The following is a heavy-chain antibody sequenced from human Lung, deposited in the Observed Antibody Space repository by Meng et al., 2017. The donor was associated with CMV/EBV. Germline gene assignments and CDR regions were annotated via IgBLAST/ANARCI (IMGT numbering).Heavy chain of an antibody. CDR2: ISSGGTSR. CDR3: TRGSASWSEYNWFDP. Sequence: GGSXRLXXAASGFTFSSYAMHWVRQAPGKGLEWMSYISSGGTSRYYADSVKGRFSISIDNAKNSLYLQMNSLRVEDTALYYCTRGSASWSEYNWFDPWGQGTLVXVSS. D-gene: IGHD6-13*01. CDR1: GFTFSSYA. J-gene: IGHJ5*02. V-gene: IGHV3-48*03.